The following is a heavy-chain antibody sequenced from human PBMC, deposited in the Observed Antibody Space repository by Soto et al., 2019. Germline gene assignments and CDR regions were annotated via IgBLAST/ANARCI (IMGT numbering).Heavy chain of an antibody. Sequence: QVQLVQSGAEVKKPGASVKVSCKASGYTFTSYGISWVRQAPGQGLEWMGWISAYNGNTNYAQKLQGRVTMTTDTATSTAYMELRSLRSDDKAVYYCARGGTGSRGYYYDSSLTKGMYYFDYWGQGTLVTVSS. CDR3: ARGGTGSRGYYYDSSLTKGMYYFDY. J-gene: IGHJ4*02. CDR2: ISAYNGNT. CDR1: GYTFTSYG. V-gene: IGHV1-18*01. D-gene: IGHD3-22*01.